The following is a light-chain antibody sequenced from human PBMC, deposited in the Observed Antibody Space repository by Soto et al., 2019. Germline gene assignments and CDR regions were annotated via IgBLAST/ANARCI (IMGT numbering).Light chain of an antibody. CDR3: LQHKSYPIT. Sequence: IQMTQSPSSVSASVGDRVTMTCRASQGVGGWLAWYQQKPGKVPKRLIYDASSLQSGVPSRFSGSGSGTEFTLTISSLQPEDFATYYCLQHKSYPITFGQGTRL. CDR2: DAS. CDR1: QGVGGW. J-gene: IGKJ5*01. V-gene: IGKV1-17*03.